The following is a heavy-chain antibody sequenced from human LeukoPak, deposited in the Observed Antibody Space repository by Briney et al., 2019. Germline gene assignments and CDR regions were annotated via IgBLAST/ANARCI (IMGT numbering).Heavy chain of an antibody. CDR2: FDPEDGET. J-gene: IGHJ3*02. CDR1: GYTLTELS. V-gene: IGHV1-24*01. Sequence: ASVKVSCKVSGYTLTELSMHWVRQAPGKGLEWMGGFDPEDGETIYAQKFQGRATMTEDTSTDTAYMELSSLRSEDTAVYYCATAIEDIVVVPAARGAFDIWGQGTMVTVSS. CDR3: ATAIEDIVVVPAARGAFDI. D-gene: IGHD2-2*01.